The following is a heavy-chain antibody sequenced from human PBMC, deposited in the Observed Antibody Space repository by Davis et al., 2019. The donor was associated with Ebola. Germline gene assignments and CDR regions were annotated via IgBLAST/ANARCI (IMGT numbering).Heavy chain of an antibody. V-gene: IGHV1-69*04. D-gene: IGHD6-19*01. CDR3: ARDRGYRSGWYTRY. CDR1: GGTFSSYA. Sequence: SVKVSCKASGGTFSSYAISWVRQAPGQGLEWMGRIIPILGIANYAQKLQGRVTMTTDTSTSTAYMELRSLRSDDTAVYYCARDRGYRSGWYTRYWGQGTLVTVSS. J-gene: IGHJ4*02. CDR2: IIPILGIA.